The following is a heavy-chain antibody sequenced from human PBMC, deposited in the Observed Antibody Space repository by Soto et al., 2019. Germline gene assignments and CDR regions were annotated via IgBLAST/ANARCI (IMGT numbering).Heavy chain of an antibody. CDR2: IIPILGIA. D-gene: IGHD4-17*01. J-gene: IGHJ2*01. V-gene: IGHV1-69*04. Sequence: SVKVSCKASGGTFSSYTISWVRQAPGQGLEWMGRIIPILGIANYAQKFQGRVTITADKSTSTAYMELSSLRSEDTAVYYCARDAMTTVTTLWYFDLWGRGTLVTVSS. CDR1: GGTFSSYT. CDR3: ARDAMTTVTTLWYFDL.